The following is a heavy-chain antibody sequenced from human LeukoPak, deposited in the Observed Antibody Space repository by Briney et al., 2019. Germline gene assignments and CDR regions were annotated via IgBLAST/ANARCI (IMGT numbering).Heavy chain of an antibody. CDR1: GYTFTSYG. CDR2: ISAYNGNT. D-gene: IGHD6-6*01. J-gene: IGHJ6*03. Sequence: ASVKVSCKASGYTFTSYGISWVRQAPGQGLEWMGWISAYNGNTNYAQKLQGRVTMTTDTSTSTAYMELRSLRSDDTAVYYCARGGEYSSSFLDYYYYYMDVWGKGTTVTVSS. CDR3: ARGGEYSSSFLDYYYYYMDV. V-gene: IGHV1-18*01.